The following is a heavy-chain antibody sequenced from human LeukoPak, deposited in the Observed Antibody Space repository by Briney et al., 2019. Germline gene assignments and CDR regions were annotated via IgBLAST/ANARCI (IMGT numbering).Heavy chain of an antibody. CDR3: AKWEATYRAIDY. V-gene: IGHV3-30*02. J-gene: IGHJ4*02. CDR1: GFTYSTYG. Sequence: GGSLRLSCAASGFTYSTYGMHWVRQAPGKGLEWVAFIRYDGINKYYADSVKGRFTISRDNSKNTVYLQMNSLRAEDAAVYYCAKWEATYRAIDYWGLGNLVTVPS. D-gene: IGHD1-26*01. CDR2: IRYDGINK.